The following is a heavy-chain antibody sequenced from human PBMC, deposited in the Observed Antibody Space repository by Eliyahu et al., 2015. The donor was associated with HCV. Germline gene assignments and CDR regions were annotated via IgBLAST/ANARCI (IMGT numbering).Heavy chain of an antibody. CDR3: ARDGGVHWGFGAFDI. CDR1: GFTFCXYA. D-gene: IGHD7-27*01. Sequence: QVQLVESGGGVVQPGRSLXLSCAASGFTFCXYAMHWVRQAPGKGLEWVAVISYDGSNKYYADSVKGRFTISRDNSKNTLYLQMNSLRAEDTAVYYCARDGGVHWGFGAFDIWGQGTMVTVSS. CDR2: ISYDGSNK. J-gene: IGHJ3*02. V-gene: IGHV3-30*01.